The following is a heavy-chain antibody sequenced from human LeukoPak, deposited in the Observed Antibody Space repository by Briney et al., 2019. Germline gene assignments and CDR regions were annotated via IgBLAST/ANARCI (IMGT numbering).Heavy chain of an antibody. CDR3: ARALTLGDDAFDI. CDR1: GGSISSGDYY. J-gene: IGHJ3*02. CDR2: IYYSGST. Sequence: SETLSLTCTVSGGSISSGDYYWSWIRQPPGKGLEWIGYIYYSGSTYYNPSLKGRVTISVDTSKNQSSLKLSSVTAADTAVYYCARALTLGDDAFDIWGQGTMVTVSS. D-gene: IGHD3-10*01. V-gene: IGHV4-30-4*08.